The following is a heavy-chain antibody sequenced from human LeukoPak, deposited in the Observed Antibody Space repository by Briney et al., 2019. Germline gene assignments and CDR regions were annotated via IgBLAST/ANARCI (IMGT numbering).Heavy chain of an antibody. V-gene: IGHV3-30-3*01. CDR2: MSPDGNKK. J-gene: IGHJ6*02. CDR3: ARAMDV. CDR1: GFTFSDYN. Sequence: GGSLRLSCAASGFTFSDYNMHWVRQAPGKGLDWVALMSPDGNKKYYADSVKGRFTISRDNSKNTVDLQLNSLRAEDTAVYYCARAMDVRGQGTTVTVSS.